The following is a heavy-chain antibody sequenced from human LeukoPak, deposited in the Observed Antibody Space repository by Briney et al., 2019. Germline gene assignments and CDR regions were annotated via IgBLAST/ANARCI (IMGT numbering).Heavy chain of an antibody. V-gene: IGHV5-51*01. CDR3: ARRRYCSGGSCSYSGFDP. CDR1: GDSFTRYW. J-gene: IGHJ5*02. Sequence: GESLKISCEGSGDSFTRYWIGWVRQMPGKGLELMGIIYPGDSDTRYSPSFQGQVTISADKSISTAYLQWSSLKASDTAMYYCARRRYCSGGSCSYSGFDPWGQGTLVTVSS. D-gene: IGHD2-15*01. CDR2: IYPGDSDT.